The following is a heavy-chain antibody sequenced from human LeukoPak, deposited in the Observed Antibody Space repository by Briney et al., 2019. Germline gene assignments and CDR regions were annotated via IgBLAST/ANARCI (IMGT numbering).Heavy chain of an antibody. Sequence: ASVKVSCKTSGYAFTDYGISWVRQAPGQGLEWMGWISAYNGNTNYARNLQGRVTMTTDTSTRTACMELRSLRSDDTAVYFCATSYYDSSGYYYEAEYFQHWGQGTLVTVS. CDR2: ISAYNGNT. CDR3: ATSYYDSSGYYYEAEYFQH. J-gene: IGHJ1*01. CDR1: GYAFTDYG. D-gene: IGHD3-22*01. V-gene: IGHV1-18*01.